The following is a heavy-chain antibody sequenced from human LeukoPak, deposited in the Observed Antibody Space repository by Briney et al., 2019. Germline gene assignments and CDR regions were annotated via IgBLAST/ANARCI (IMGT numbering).Heavy chain of an antibody. CDR3: ASVVCGGSCYPQVGLGYFDY. V-gene: IGHV3-7*03. Sequence: GGSLRLSCAASGFTFSSYWMSWVRQAPGKGLEWVANIKQDGSEKYYVDSVKGRFTISRDNAKNSLYLQMNSLRAEDTAVYYCASVVCGGSCYPQVGLGYFDYWGQGTLVTVSS. J-gene: IGHJ4*02. CDR2: IKQDGSEK. CDR1: GFTFSSYW. D-gene: IGHD2-15*01.